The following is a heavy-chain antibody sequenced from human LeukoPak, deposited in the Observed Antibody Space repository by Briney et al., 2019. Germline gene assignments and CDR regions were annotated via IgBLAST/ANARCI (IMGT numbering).Heavy chain of an antibody. CDR3: ARDIVVVPAEDAFDI. J-gene: IGHJ3*02. Sequence: SETLSLTCTVSGYSISSGYYWGWTRQPPGKGLEWIGSIYHSGSTYYNPSLKSRVTISVDTSKNQFSLKLGSVTAADTAVYYCARDIVVVPAEDAFDIWGQGTMVTVSS. CDR2: IYHSGST. V-gene: IGHV4-38-2*02. CDR1: GYSISSGYY. D-gene: IGHD2-2*01.